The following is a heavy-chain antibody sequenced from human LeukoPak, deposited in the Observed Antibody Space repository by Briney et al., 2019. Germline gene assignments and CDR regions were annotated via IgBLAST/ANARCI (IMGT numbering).Heavy chain of an antibody. CDR2: IQFDGSNK. Sequence: GGSLRLSCVTSGFIFSNYGMHWVRQAPGKGLEWLTFIQFDGSNKLYADSVKGRFTISRDNSKNTLYLQMNSLRAEDTAVYYCVKNRIAAAGTIWFDPWGQGTLVTVSS. CDR3: VKNRIAAAGTIWFDP. J-gene: IGHJ5*02. V-gene: IGHV3-30*02. D-gene: IGHD6-13*01. CDR1: GFIFSNYG.